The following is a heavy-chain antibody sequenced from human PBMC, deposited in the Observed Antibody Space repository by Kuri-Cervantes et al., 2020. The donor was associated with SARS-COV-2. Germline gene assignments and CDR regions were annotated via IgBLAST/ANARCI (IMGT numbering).Heavy chain of an antibody. D-gene: IGHD3-10*01. CDR3: ASGFGEGAS. J-gene: IGHJ4*02. Sequence: GESLKISCAACGFTFSSYDMHWVRQATGKGLEWVSAIGTAGDTYYPGSVKGQFTISRENAKNSLYLQMNSLRAEDTAMYYCASGFGEGASWGQGTLVTVSS. CDR2: IGTAGDT. V-gene: IGHV3-13*03. CDR1: GFTFSSYD.